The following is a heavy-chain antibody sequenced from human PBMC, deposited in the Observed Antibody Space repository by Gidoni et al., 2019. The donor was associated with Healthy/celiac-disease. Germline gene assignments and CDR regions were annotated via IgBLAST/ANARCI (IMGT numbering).Heavy chain of an antibody. CDR3: ARAGALNAFDI. CDR1: GGSISSGGYS. CDR2: IYHSGST. J-gene: IGHJ3*02. Sequence: QLQLPESGSGLVKPSQTLSLTCAVSGGSISSGGYSWSWIRQPPGKGLEWIGYIYHSGSTYYHPSLKSRVTISVDRSKNQFSLKLSSVTAADTAVYYCARAGALNAFDIWGQGTMVTVSS. V-gene: IGHV4-30-2*01.